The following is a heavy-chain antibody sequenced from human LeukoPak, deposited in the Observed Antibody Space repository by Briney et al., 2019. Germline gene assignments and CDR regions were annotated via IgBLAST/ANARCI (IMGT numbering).Heavy chain of an antibody. J-gene: IGHJ6*02. CDR1: GFTFSNYV. CDR2: ISGSGGST. CDR3: ARVVVVTARLSYGMDV. V-gene: IGHV3-23*01. D-gene: IGHD2-21*02. Sequence: GGSLRLSCAASGFTFSNYVMSWVRQAPGRGLEWVSGISGSGGSTYYADSVKGRFTISRDNSKNTLYLQMNSLRAEDTAVYYCARVVVVTARLSYGMDVWGQGTTVTVSS.